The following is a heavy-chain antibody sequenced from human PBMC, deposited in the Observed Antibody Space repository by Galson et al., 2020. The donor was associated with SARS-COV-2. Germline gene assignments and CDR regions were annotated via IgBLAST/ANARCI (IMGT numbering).Heavy chain of an antibody. V-gene: IGHV3-74*01. J-gene: IGHJ4*02. CDR1: GFTFSSYW. D-gene: IGHD7-27*01. Sequence: GGSLRLSCAVSGFTFSSYWMHWVRQAPGKGLVWVSRLYSEGSSTSYADSVKGRFTISGDNAKNTLYLQMNSLRAEDTAVYYCARGEMGNDYFDYWGQGTLVTVSS. CDR2: LYSEGSST. CDR3: ARGEMGNDYFDY.